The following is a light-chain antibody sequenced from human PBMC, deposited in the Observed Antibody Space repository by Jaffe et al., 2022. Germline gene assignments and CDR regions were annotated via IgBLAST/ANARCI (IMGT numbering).Light chain of an antibody. Sequence: DIVMTQSPDSLAVSLGERATINCKSSQSVLYSSTKRSYLAWYQQKPGQPPKLLVYWASTRESGVPDRFSGSGSETDFTLTISSLQAEDVAVYYCQQYYDSPWTFGQGTKVEI. J-gene: IGKJ1*01. V-gene: IGKV4-1*01. CDR2: WAS. CDR1: QSVLYSSTKRSY. CDR3: QQYYDSPWT.